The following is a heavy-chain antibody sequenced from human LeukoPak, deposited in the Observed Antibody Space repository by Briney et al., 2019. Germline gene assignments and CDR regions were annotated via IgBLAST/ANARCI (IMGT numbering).Heavy chain of an antibody. D-gene: IGHD2-15*01. Sequence: SETPSLTCAVYGGSFSGYYWSWIRQPPGKGLEWIGEINHSGSTNYNPSLKSRVTISVDTSKNQFSLKLGSVTAADTAVYYCARRSVVVVAATRKAFDIWGQGTMVTVSS. CDR1: GGSFSGYY. J-gene: IGHJ3*02. V-gene: IGHV4-34*01. CDR3: ARRSVVVVAATRKAFDI. CDR2: INHSGST.